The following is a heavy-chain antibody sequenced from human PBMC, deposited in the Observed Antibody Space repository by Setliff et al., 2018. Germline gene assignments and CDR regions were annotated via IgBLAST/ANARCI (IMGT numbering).Heavy chain of an antibody. D-gene: IGHD6-19*01. J-gene: IGHJ6*02. CDR2: INAGNGDT. CDR1: GYTFTKNG. CDR3: ASDVRGIGWPISAMDV. Sequence: ASVKVSCKASGYTFTKNGIHWMRQAPGQGHEWMGWINAGNGDTKYSQKFQDRVTITRDTSASTAYMELSSLRSEDTAVYYCASDVRGIGWPISAMDVWGQGTTVTVSS. V-gene: IGHV1-3*01.